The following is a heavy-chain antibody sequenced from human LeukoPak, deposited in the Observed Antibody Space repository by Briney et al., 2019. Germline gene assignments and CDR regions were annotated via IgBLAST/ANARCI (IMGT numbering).Heavy chain of an antibody. J-gene: IGHJ5*02. V-gene: IGHV1-2*02. CDR3: GRGNKSFDP. CDR2: INPNTGGT. CDR1: GYSFTNYG. Sequence: GASVKVSCKASGYSFTNYGLNWVRQAPGQGLEWMGWINPNTGGTNYAQKFQGRVTMTKDTSTNAAYMELNKLTSDDTAVYYCGRGNKSFDPWGQGTLVTVSS.